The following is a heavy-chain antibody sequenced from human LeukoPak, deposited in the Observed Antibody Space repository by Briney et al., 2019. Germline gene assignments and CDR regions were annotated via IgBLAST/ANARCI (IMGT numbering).Heavy chain of an antibody. J-gene: IGHJ4*02. CDR1: GDSFSGYY. V-gene: IGHV4-34*01. CDR2: INHSGST. CDR3: AGGPFRKGYFDY. Sequence: PSETLSLTCSVSGDSFSGYYWRWIRQPPGKGLEWIGEINHSGSTNYNPSLKSRVTISVDTSKNQFSLKLSSVTAADTAVYYCAGGPFRKGYFDYWGQGTLVTVSS.